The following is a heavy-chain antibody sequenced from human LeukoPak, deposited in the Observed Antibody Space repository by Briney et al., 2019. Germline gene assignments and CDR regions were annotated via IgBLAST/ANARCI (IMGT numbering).Heavy chain of an antibody. CDR3: ARSHFYGSGVDS. CDR2: VYYPGSP. J-gene: IGHJ5*01. D-gene: IGHD3-10*01. Sequence: SETLSLTCTISGGSISAIPYYWGWIRQPPGKGLEWIGSVYYPGSPYYSPSLKTRVTISVDTPKNQFSLKLSSVTAADTAVYFCARSHFYGSGVDSWGQGTLVTVSS. CDR1: GGSISAIPYY. V-gene: IGHV4-39*01.